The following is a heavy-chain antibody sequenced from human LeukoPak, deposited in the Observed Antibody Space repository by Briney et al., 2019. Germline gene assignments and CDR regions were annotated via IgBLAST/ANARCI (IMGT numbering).Heavy chain of an antibody. CDR2: ISGSGGST. Sequence: GGSLRLSCAACGFTFSSYAMSWVRQAPGEGVEWVSAISGSGGSTYYADSVKGRFTISRDNSKNTLYLQMNSLRAEDTAVYYCAKDPGVLLWFGELSIWGQGTLVTVSS. D-gene: IGHD3-10*01. CDR3: AKDPGVLLWFGELSI. CDR1: GFTFSSYA. V-gene: IGHV3-23*01. J-gene: IGHJ4*02.